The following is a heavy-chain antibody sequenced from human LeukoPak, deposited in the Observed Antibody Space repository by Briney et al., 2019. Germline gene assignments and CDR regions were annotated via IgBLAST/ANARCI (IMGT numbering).Heavy chain of an antibody. CDR1: GFTFSRYS. D-gene: IGHD3-22*01. V-gene: IGHV3-21*01. CDR3: ARDDLGYYDSSGVNWFDP. Sequence: GALRLSCAASGFTFSRYSMNWVRQAPGKGLEWVSSISSSSSYIYYADSVKGRFTISRDNAKNSLYLQMNSLRAEDTAVYYCARDDLGYYDSSGVNWFDPWGQGTLVAVSS. CDR2: ISSSSSYI. J-gene: IGHJ5*02.